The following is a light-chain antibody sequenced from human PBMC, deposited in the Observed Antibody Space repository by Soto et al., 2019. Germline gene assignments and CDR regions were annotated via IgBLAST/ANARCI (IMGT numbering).Light chain of an antibody. Sequence: DIQMPQSPSTLSASLGDRVTITCRASQNINVFLAWYQQKPGKAPKLLIQKASSLERGVPSRFGGSGSGTGFALTISGLQPDDLATDYGQQYSAYSWTFGQGTTVDSK. J-gene: IGKJ1*01. CDR1: QNINVF. CDR2: KAS. V-gene: IGKV1-5*03. CDR3: QQYSAYSWT.